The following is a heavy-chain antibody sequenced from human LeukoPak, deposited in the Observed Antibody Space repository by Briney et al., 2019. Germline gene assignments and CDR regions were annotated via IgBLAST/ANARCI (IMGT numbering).Heavy chain of an antibody. Sequence: GGSLRLSXAASGFTFGSYGMHWVRQAPGKGLEWVGFIRYDGSDKYYADSVKGRFTISRDNPKNTLYLQVNSLRAEDTAVYYCAKDSWEVGATSEIDYWGQGTLVTVSS. D-gene: IGHD1-26*01. CDR3: AKDSWEVGATSEIDY. CDR2: IRYDGSDK. J-gene: IGHJ4*02. V-gene: IGHV3-30*02. CDR1: GFTFGSYG.